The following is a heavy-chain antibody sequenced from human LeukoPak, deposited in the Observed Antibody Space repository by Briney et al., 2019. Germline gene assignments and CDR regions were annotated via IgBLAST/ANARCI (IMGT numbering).Heavy chain of an antibody. J-gene: IGHJ4*02. CDR1: GGSISSGSYY. D-gene: IGHD1-26*01. V-gene: IGHV4-61*02. CDR2: IYTSGST. CDR3: ARHVGALGATDFDY. Sequence: PSETLSLTCTVSGGSISSGSYYWSWIRQPAGKGLEWIGRIYTSGSTNYNPSLKSRVTISLDTSKNQFSLKLSSVTAADTAVYYCARHVGALGATDFDYWGQGTLVTVSS.